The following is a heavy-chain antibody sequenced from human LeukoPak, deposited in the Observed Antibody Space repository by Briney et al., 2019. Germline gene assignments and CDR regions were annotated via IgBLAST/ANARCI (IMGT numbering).Heavy chain of an antibody. CDR3: ARGPPYSGSTEFDY. CDR1: GGTFSSYA. Sequence: GASVKVSCKASGGTFSSYAISWVRQAPGQGHEWMGGIIPIVGTANYAQKFQGRVTITTDESTSTAYMELSSLRSEDTAVYYCARGPPYSGSTEFDYWGQGTLVTVSS. V-gene: IGHV1-69*05. CDR2: IIPIVGTA. J-gene: IGHJ4*02. D-gene: IGHD1-26*01.